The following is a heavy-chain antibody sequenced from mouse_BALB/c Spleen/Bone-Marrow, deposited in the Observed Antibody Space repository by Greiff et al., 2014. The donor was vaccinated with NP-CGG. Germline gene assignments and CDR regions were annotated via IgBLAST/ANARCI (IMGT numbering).Heavy chain of an antibody. J-gene: IGHJ4*01. V-gene: IGHV1-26*01. D-gene: IGHD2-14*01. CDR1: GYSFTGYT. CDR3: ARRDYRYDEGVDY. Sequence: VQLQQSGPELVKPGASMKISCKASGYSFTGYTMNWVKQSHGKNLEWIGLINPYNGGTSYNQKFKGKATLTVDESSSTAYMELLSLTSEDSAVYYCARRDYRYDEGVDYWGQGTSVTVSS. CDR2: INPYNGGT.